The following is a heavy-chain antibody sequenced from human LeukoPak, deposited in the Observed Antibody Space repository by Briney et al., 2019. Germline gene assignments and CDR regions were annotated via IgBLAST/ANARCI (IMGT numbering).Heavy chain of an antibody. CDR2: ISYDGSNK. Sequence: GGSLRLSCAASGFTFSSYGMHWVRQAPGKGLEWVAVISYDGSNKYYADSVKGRFTISRDNSKNTLYLQMNSLRAEDTAVYYCAKERKLLPFDCWGQGTLVTVSS. J-gene: IGHJ4*02. CDR3: AKERKLLPFDC. D-gene: IGHD4-23*01. V-gene: IGHV3-30*18. CDR1: GFTFSSYG.